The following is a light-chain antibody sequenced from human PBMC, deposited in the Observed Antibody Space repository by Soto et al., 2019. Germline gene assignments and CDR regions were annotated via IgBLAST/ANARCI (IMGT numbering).Light chain of an antibody. Sequence: QSALTQPASVSGSPGQSITISCTGTSSDIGGYNYVSWYQHHPGRAPKLMIYDVSNRPSGVSSRFSGSRSGNTASLTISGLQADDEADYYCSSYTPSTTLFGGGTKVTVL. CDR1: SSDIGGYNY. CDR3: SSYTPSTTL. J-gene: IGLJ2*01. CDR2: DVS. V-gene: IGLV2-14*03.